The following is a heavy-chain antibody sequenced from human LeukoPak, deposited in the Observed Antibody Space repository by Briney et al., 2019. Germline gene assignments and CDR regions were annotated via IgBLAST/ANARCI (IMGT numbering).Heavy chain of an antibody. J-gene: IGHJ4*02. D-gene: IGHD3-3*01. V-gene: IGHV4-4*03. CDR2: VHLDGRT. CDR3: AREGGFYRPLDY. Sequence: PGTLSLTCGVSGGSVINTNWWTWDRQPPGKGLEWIGEVHLDGRTNYNPSLESRLTMSVDVSENQVSLKLTSVTAADTAVYYCAREGGFYRPLDYSGQGTLVTVSS. CDR1: GGSVINTNW.